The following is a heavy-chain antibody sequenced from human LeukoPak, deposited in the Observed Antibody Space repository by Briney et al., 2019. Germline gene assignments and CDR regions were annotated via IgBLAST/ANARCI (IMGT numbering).Heavy chain of an antibody. CDR1: GYTFTSYY. CDR2: INPNSGGT. D-gene: IGHD6-19*01. J-gene: IGHJ4*02. V-gene: IGHV1-2*02. Sequence: ASVKVSCKASGYTFTSYYMHWVRQAPGQGLEWMGWINPNSGGTNYAQKFQGRVTMTRDTSISTAYMELSRLRSDDTAVYYCARDLGIAVTYDYWGQGTLVTVSS. CDR3: ARDLGIAVTYDY.